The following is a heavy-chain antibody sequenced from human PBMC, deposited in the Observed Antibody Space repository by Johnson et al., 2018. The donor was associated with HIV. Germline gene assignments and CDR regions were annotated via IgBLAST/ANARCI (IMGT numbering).Heavy chain of an antibody. CDR2: ISSSGSTI. Sequence: VPLVESGGGLVTPGGSLRLSCAASGFIFSDYYMSWIRQAPGKGLEWVSYISSSGSTIYYADSVKGRFTISRDNAKNSLYLQMNSLRAEDTALYYCARVWGGSYSSNAFDIWGQGTMVTVSS. V-gene: IGHV3-11*01. J-gene: IGHJ3*02. D-gene: IGHD1-26*01. CDR1: GFIFSDYY. CDR3: ARVWGGSYSSNAFDI.